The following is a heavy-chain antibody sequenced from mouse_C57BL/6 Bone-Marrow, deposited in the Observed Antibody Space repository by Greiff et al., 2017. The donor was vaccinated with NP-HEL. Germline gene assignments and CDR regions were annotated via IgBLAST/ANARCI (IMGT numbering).Heavy chain of an antibody. CDR3: ASRPTVVDWYFDV. Sequence: QVQLQQSGAELARPGASVKLSCKASGYTFTSYGISWVKQRTGQGLEWIGEIFPRSGNTYYNEKFKGKATLTADKSSSTAYMELRSLTSEDSAVYFCASRPTVVDWYFDVWGTGTTVTVSS. J-gene: IGHJ1*03. V-gene: IGHV1-81*01. CDR1: GYTFTSYG. CDR2: IFPRSGNT. D-gene: IGHD1-1*01.